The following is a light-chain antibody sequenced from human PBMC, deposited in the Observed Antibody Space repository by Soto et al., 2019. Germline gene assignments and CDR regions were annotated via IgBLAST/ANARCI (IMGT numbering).Light chain of an antibody. CDR3: LQQNNYPRT. Sequence: DIQMTQAPSSLSASVGDRVTITCRASQGIRNDVSWYQQKPGEAPKRLVYVASSLDGGVPARFSGSGAGTEFTLTISSLQPEDFATYYCLQQNNYPRTFGQGTKVEIK. CDR2: VAS. CDR1: QGIRND. V-gene: IGKV1-17*01. J-gene: IGKJ2*01.